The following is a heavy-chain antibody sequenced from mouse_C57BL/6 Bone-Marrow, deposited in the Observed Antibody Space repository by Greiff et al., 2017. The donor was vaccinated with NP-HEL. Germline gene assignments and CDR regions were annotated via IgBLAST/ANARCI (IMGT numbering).Heavy chain of an antibody. Sequence: EVQLVESGGGLVKPGGSLKLSCAASGFTFSDYGMHWVRQAPEKGLEWVAYISRGSSTTYYADTVKGRFTISRDNAKNTLFLQMTSLRSEDTAMYYCAREDDSAYWGQGTLVTVSA. J-gene: IGHJ3*01. V-gene: IGHV5-17*01. CDR2: ISRGSSTT. CDR3: AREDDSAY. CDR1: GFTFSDYG.